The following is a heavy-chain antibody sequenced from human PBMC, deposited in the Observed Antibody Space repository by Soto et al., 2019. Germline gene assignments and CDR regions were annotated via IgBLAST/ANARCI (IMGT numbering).Heavy chain of an antibody. Sequence: EVQLVESGGGLIQPGGSLILSCAASGFTVSSNYMSWVRQAPGKGLEWVSGIYSGGSTYYADSVKGRFTISRDNSKNTLYLQMNRLRAEDTAVYYCAREYYYDSSGYYYGGHFDYWGQGTLVTVSS. CDR1: GFTVSSNY. J-gene: IGHJ4*02. V-gene: IGHV3-53*01. CDR2: IYSGGST. CDR3: AREYYYDSSGYYYGGHFDY. D-gene: IGHD3-22*01.